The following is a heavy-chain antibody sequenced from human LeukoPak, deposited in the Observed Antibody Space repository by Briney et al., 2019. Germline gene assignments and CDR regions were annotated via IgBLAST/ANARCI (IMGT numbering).Heavy chain of an antibody. V-gene: IGHV4-39*07. CDR1: GGSISSSSYY. J-gene: IGHJ4*02. Sequence: SETLSLTCTVSGGSISSSSYYWGWIRQPPGKGLEWIGNIYYSGSTYYNPSLKSRVTISVDTSKNQFSLKLSSVTAADTAVYYCARGSRTFPGIAAAGKRYFDYWGQGTLVTVSS. CDR2: IYYSGST. CDR3: ARGSRTFPGIAAAGKRYFDY. D-gene: IGHD6-13*01.